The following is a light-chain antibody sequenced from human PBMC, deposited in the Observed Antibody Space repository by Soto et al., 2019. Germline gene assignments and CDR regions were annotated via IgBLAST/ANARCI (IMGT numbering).Light chain of an antibody. CDR1: QSVSKNY. J-gene: IGKJ1*01. CDR3: QQYGSSGT. Sequence: EIVLTQSPGTLSLSPGERATLSCRASQSVSKNYLAWYQQKPGQAPRLLIYGASNRATGIPDRFSGSGSGTDFTLTISRLEPEEFAAYYCQQYGSSGTFGQGTKVDIK. CDR2: GAS. V-gene: IGKV3-20*01.